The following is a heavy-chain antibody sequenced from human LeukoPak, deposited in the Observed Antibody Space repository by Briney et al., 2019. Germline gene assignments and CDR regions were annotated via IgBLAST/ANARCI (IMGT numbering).Heavy chain of an antibody. J-gene: IGHJ4*02. Sequence: GRSLRLSCAASGFTFDDYAMHWVRQAPGKGLEWVSGISWNSGSIGYADSVKGRFTISRDNAKNSLYLQMNSLRAEDMALYYCAASGGRVTFGYWGQGTLVTVSS. CDR2: ISWNSGSI. CDR3: AASGGRVTFGY. CDR1: GFTFDDYA. D-gene: IGHD3-16*01. V-gene: IGHV3-9*03.